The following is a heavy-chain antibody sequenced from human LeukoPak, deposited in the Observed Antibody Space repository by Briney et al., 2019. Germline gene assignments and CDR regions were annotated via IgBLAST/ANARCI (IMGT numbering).Heavy chain of an antibody. CDR3: ARDRGSGSYYKMSDY. D-gene: IGHD3-10*01. CDR1: GGSISSSSYY. CDR2: IYYSGST. V-gene: IGHV4-39*07. Sequence: SETLSLTCTVSGGSISSSSYYWGWIRQPPGKGLEWIGSIYYSGSTYYNPSLKSRVTISVDTSKNQFSLKLSSVTAADTAVYYCARDRGSGSYYKMSDYWGQGTLVTVSS. J-gene: IGHJ4*02.